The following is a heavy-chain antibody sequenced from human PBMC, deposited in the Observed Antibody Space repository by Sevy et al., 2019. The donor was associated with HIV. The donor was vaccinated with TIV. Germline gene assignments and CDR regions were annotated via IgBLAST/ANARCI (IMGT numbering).Heavy chain of an antibody. V-gene: IGHV3-30*04. Sequence: GGSLRLSCTASGFVFSSYAMHWVRQAPGKGLEWVAFIAYDGSNKNYADSVKGRFTLSRDNSKNTLYLQMNSLGAEDTAVYYCARPRFLKWLSAAAFDIWGQGTMVTVSS. CDR2: IAYDGSNK. CDR1: GFVFSSYA. D-gene: IGHD3-3*01. J-gene: IGHJ3*02. CDR3: ARPRFLKWLSAAAFDI.